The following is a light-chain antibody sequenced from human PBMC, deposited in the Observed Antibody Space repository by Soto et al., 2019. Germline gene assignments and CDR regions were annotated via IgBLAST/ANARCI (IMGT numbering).Light chain of an antibody. CDR3: SSFTGPTTLDV. CDR1: SSDVGAYKY. V-gene: IGLV2-14*03. Sequence: QSALTQPASVSGXPGQSVTISCTGTSSDVGAYKYVSWYQKHPGKAPKLMIYGVSNRPSGISNRFSGSKSGNTAFLTISGLQPEDEADYYCSSFTGPTTLDVFGTGTKLTVL. J-gene: IGLJ1*01. CDR2: GVS.